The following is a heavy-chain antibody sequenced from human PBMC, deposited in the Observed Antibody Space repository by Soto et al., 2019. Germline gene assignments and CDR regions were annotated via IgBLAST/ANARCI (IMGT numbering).Heavy chain of an antibody. CDR1: GGSVRSGTHY. CDR3: ARCVWNYNSDFNYGMDV. J-gene: IGHJ6*02. Sequence: QVQLQESDPGLVKPSETLSLTCNVSGGSVRSGTHYWTWIRQAPGRGLEWVGYIHYSGSSNYNPSLKSRVTMSVDTSKNHFSLRLNSVTAGDTAVYYCARCVWNYNSDFNYGMDVWGQGTTVTVSS. CDR2: IHYSGSS. D-gene: IGHD1-7*01. V-gene: IGHV4-61*03.